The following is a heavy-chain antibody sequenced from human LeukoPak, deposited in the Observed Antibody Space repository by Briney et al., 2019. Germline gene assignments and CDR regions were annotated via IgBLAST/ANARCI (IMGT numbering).Heavy chain of an antibody. CDR3: ARGSRGITMIVVVITTSVGDAFDI. D-gene: IGHD3-22*01. J-gene: IGHJ3*02. Sequence: SETLSLTCAVYGGSFSGYYWSWIRQPPGEGLEWIGEINHSGSTNYNPSLKSRVTISVDTSKNQFSLKLSSVTAADTAVYYCARGSRGITMIVVVITTSVGDAFDIWGQGTMVTVSS. V-gene: IGHV4-34*01. CDR1: GGSFSGYY. CDR2: INHSGST.